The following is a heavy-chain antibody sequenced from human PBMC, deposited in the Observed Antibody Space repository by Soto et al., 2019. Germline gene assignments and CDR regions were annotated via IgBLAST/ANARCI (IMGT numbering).Heavy chain of an antibody. J-gene: IGHJ6*02. CDR3: AAERLLYGMDV. CDR1: GFSFSDSV. D-gene: IGHD3-3*01. CDR2: IVVGSGDT. V-gene: IGHV1-58*01. Sequence: QMQLVQSGPEVKKPGTSVKVSCKASGFSFSDSVVQWVRQTRGQRLEWIGWIVVGSGDTNSAQKFQERVNITRDMSTRTANMEVRSLRSEATAVYYCAAERLLYGMDVWGQGTTVIVSS.